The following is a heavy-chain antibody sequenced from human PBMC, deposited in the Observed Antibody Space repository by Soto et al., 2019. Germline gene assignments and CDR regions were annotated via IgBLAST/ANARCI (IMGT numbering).Heavy chain of an antibody. V-gene: IGHV1-2*02. CDR3: AKGSYDFWPEPLNWFDP. CDR2: INPNSGGT. J-gene: IGHJ5*02. D-gene: IGHD3-3*01. Sequence: ASVKVSCKASGYTFTGYYMHWVRQAPGQGLEWMGWINPNSGGTNYAQKFQGRVTMTRDTSISTAYMELSRLRSDDTAVYYCAKGSYDFWPEPLNWFDPWGQGTLVTVSS. CDR1: GYTFTGYY.